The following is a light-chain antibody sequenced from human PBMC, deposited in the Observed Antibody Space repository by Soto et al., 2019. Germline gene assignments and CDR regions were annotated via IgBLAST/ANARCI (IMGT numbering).Light chain of an antibody. CDR1: QSVSSSY. J-gene: IGKJ1*01. CDR2: DTS. V-gene: IGKV3-20*01. Sequence: EIVLTQSPGTLSLSPGERATLSCRASQSVSSSYLAWYQQKPGQAPRLLIYDTSSRATGIPDRFSGSGSGTDFTRAISRLEPEDFAVYYCQQCCSSPSFGQGTKVELK. CDR3: QQCCSSPS.